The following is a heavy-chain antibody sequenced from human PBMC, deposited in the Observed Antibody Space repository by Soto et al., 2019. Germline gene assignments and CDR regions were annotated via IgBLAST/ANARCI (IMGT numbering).Heavy chain of an antibody. CDR3: ARVTGYPNEFDY. Sequence: GGSMSLSCASSELTFSSYIMKWIRPAPGKGLEWVSSISSSSSYIYYADSVKGRFTISRDNAKNSLYLQMNSLRAEDTAVYYCARVTGYPNEFDYWGQGTLVTVS. CDR2: ISSSSSYI. V-gene: IGHV3-21*01. CDR1: ELTFSSYI. D-gene: IGHD3-9*01. J-gene: IGHJ4*02.